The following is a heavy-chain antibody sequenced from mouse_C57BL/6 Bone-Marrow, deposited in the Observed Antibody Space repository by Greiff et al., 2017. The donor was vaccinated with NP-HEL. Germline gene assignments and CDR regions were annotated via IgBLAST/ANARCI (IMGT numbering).Heavy chain of an antibody. V-gene: IGHV5-12*01. CDR2: ISNGGGST. Sequence: VKLVESGGGLVQPGGSLKLSCAASGFTFSDYYMYWVRQTPEKRLEWVAYISNGGGSTYYPDTVKGRFTISRDNAKNTLYLQMSRLKSEDTAMYYCARASNWDYAMDYWGQGTSVTVSS. CDR3: ARASNWDYAMDY. J-gene: IGHJ4*01. CDR1: GFTFSDYY. D-gene: IGHD4-1*01.